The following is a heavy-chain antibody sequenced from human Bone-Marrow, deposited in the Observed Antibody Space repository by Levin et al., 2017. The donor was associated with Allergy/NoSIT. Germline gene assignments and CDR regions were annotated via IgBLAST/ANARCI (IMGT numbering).Heavy chain of an antibody. CDR3: ARGTYIYGPGDAGPGEDDVFNI. J-gene: IGHJ3*02. V-gene: IGHV5-51*01. CDR1: GYSFSTYW. Sequence: GESLKISCTGSGYSFSTYWIAWVRQMSGKGLEWMGAISPSDSDTIYRPPFHAQVTISVDKSISTAYLHFSSLKASDTAMYYCARGTYIYGPGDAGPGEDDVFNIWGQGTKVIVSS. CDR2: ISPSDSDT. D-gene: IGHD3-10*01.